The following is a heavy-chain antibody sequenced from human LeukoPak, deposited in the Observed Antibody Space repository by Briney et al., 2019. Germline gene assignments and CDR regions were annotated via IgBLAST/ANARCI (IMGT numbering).Heavy chain of an antibody. CDR2: ISYDGSNK. Sequence: GGSLRLSCAASGFTFSSYGMHWVRQAPGKGLERVGVISYDGSNKYYADSVKSRFTISRDNSKNTLYLQMNSLRAEDTAVYYCAKDSLGVTRPHYYYYGMDVWGKGTTVTVSS. D-gene: IGHD2-21*02. J-gene: IGHJ6*04. CDR1: GFTFSSYG. V-gene: IGHV3-30*18. CDR3: AKDSLGVTRPHYYYYGMDV.